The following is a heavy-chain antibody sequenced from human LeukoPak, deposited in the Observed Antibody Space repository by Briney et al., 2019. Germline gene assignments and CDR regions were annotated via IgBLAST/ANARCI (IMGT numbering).Heavy chain of an antibody. D-gene: IGHD6-13*01. J-gene: IGHJ4*02. CDR1: GFTFSTFA. Sequence: GGSLRLSCAASGFTFSTFAMIWVRQPPGKGLEWVSRIKSDGSTTSYADSVKGRFTISRDNAKNTLYLQMNSLRAEDMAVYYCASPYSSRWYELCYWGQGTLVTVSS. V-gene: IGHV3-74*01. CDR2: IKSDGSTT. CDR3: ASPYSSRWYELCY.